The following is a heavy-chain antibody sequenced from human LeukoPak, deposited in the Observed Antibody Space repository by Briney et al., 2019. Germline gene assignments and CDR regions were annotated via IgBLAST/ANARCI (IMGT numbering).Heavy chain of an antibody. Sequence: ASVKVSCKVSGYTLTELSMHWVRQAPGKGLEWMGGFDPEDGETIYAQKFQGRVTMTEDTSTDTAYMELSSLRSGDTAVYYCATAPKYSSGWFYFDYWGQGTLVTVSS. V-gene: IGHV1-24*01. J-gene: IGHJ4*02. CDR1: GYTLTELS. CDR3: ATAPKYSSGWFYFDY. D-gene: IGHD6-19*01. CDR2: FDPEDGET.